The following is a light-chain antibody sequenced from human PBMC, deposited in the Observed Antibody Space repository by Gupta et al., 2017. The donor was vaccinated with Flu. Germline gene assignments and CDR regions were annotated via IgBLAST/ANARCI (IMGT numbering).Light chain of an antibody. Sequence: DIQMTQFPSSVAASVGDRVTITCRASYDINKWLAWYQQKPGKAPKLLIDATSILKSGVPSRFSGSRSETDFTLTINRVQPEDFATYYCQQAARSPYTFAQGTKLEI. CDR1: YDINKW. CDR2: ATS. J-gene: IGKJ2*01. V-gene: IGKV1-12*02. CDR3: QQAARSPYT.